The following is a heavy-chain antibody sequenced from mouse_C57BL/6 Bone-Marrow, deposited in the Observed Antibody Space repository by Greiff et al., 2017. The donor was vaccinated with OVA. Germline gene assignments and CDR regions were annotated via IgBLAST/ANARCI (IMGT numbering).Heavy chain of an antibody. J-gene: IGHJ2*01. CDR3: ARRITTVVHCFDY. D-gene: IGHD1-1*01. CDR2: INPGSGGT. V-gene: IGHV1-54*01. Sequence: VQLQQSGAELVRPGTSVKVSCKASGYAFTNYLIEWVKKRPGQGLEWIGVINPGSGGTNYNEKFKGKATLTADKSSSTAYMQPSSLTSEDSAVYFCARRITTVVHCFDYWGQGTTLTVSS. CDR1: GYAFTNYL.